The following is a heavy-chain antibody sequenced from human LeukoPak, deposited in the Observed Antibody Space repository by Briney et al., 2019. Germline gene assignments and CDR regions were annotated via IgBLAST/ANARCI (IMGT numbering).Heavy chain of an antibody. J-gene: IGHJ4*02. V-gene: IGHV3-23*01. CDR2: ISASDGST. Sequence: TGGSLRLSCAASGFNFGNFAMGWVRQAPGKGLEWVSAISASDGSTYYADSVKGRFTISRDNSKNTLYLQMNSLRAEDKAVYYCAKGHYPSWTGKYYFKYWGQGTLVAVST. CDR3: AKGHYPSWTGKYYFKY. CDR1: GFNFGNFA. D-gene: IGHD3-10*01.